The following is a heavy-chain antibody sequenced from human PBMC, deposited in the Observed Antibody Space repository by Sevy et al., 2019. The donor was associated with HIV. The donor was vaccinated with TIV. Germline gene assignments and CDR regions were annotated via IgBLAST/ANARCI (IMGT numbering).Heavy chain of an antibody. CDR1: EFTFSSHA. D-gene: IGHD3-3*02. Sequence: GGSLRLSCTASEFTFSSHAVAWVRQAPGKGLEWVSAISGSGENTHYADSVKGRLTISRDNFKNTLYLQMNSLSAEDTALYYCARDGRGISAFDIWGQGTMVTVS. CDR2: ISGSGENT. J-gene: IGHJ3*02. V-gene: IGHV3-23*01. CDR3: ARDGRGISAFDI.